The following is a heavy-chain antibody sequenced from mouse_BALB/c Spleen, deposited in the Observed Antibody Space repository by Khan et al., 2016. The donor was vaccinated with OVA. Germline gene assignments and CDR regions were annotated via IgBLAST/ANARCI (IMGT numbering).Heavy chain of an antibody. J-gene: IGHJ4*01. CDR3: ARPPYFSDVMDY. Sequence: QIQLVQSGPELKKPGDTVKISCKASGYTFTNYGMNWVKQAPGKGLKWMGWINTYTGEPTYADDFKGRFAFSLETSASTAYLRINNLKNEDTATYFCARPPYFSDVMDYWGQGTSVTVSS. CDR2: INTYTGEP. V-gene: IGHV9-3-1*01. CDR1: GYTFTNYG. D-gene: IGHD2-10*01.